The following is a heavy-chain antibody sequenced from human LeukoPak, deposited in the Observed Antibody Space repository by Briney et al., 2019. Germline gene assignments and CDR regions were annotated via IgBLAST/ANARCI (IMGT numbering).Heavy chain of an antibody. CDR2: IKQDGSEK. D-gene: IGHD3-22*01. Sequence: GGSLRLSCAASGFTFSSYWMSWVRQAPGKGLEWVANIKQDGSEKYYVDSVKGRFTISRDNAKNSLYLQMNSLRAEDTAVYYCARDTARYYYDSSGYLNNRGQGTLVTVSS. CDR3: ARDTARYYYDSSGYLNN. J-gene: IGHJ4*02. V-gene: IGHV3-7*01. CDR1: GFTFSSYW.